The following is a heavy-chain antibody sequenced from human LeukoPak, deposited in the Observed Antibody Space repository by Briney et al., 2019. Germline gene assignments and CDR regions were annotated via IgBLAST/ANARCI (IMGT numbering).Heavy chain of an antibody. CDR2: VDPEDGET. J-gene: IGHJ5*02. CDR1: GYTFTDYY. CDR3: ATTPGRGRFDP. V-gene: IGHV1-69-2*01. Sequence: ASVKISCKVSGYTFTDYYMHWVQQAPGKGLEWMGLVDPEDGETIYAEKFQGRVTITADTSTDTAYMELSSLRSGDTAVYYCATTPGRGRFDPWGQGTLVTVSS. D-gene: IGHD3-10*01.